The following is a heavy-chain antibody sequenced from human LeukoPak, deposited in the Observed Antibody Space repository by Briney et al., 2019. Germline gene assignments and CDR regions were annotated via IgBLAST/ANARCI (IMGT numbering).Heavy chain of an antibody. CDR3: AREGVTHNWFDP. J-gene: IGHJ5*02. D-gene: IGHD4-23*01. Sequence: SETLSLTCTVSGGSISTYYWSWIRQPPGKGLEWIGYIYYSGSTNHKPSLKSRVTMSVGTSKNQFSLKLSSVTAADTAVYYCAREGVTHNWFDPWGQGTLVTVSS. CDR2: IYYSGST. V-gene: IGHV4-59*01. CDR1: GGSISTYY.